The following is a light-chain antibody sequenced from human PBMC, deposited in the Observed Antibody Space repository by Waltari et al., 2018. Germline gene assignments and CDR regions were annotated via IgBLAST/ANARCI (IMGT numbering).Light chain of an antibody. V-gene: IGKV3-20*01. CDR2: DAS. Sequence: LVLTQSPGTLSLSPGARSPLSCRASQSVSKYLAWYQQKPGQAPRLLIYDASTRATGIPDRFSGSGSGTDFSLTISRLEPEDFAVYYCQKYVNLPATFGQGTKVEIK. CDR1: QSVSKY. CDR3: QKYVNLPAT. J-gene: IGKJ1*01.